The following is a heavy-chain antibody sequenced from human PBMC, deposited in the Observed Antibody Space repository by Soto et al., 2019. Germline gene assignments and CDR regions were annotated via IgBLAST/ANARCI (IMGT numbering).Heavy chain of an antibody. CDR1: GGSISSSNW. D-gene: IGHD3-9*01. J-gene: IGHJ4*02. CDR3: ARGGNYDILTGLTYYFDY. Sequence: KPSETLSLTCAVSGGSISSSNWWSWVRQPPGKGLEWIGEIYHSGSTNYNPSLKSRVTISVDKSKNQFSLKLSSVTAADTAVYYCARGGNYDILTGLTYYFDYWGQGTLVTVSS. CDR2: IYHSGST. V-gene: IGHV4-4*02.